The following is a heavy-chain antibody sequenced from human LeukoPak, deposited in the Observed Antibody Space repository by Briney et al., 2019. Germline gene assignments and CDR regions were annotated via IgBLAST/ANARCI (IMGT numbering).Heavy chain of an antibody. CDR2: ISYDGSNK. CDR1: GFTFSSYG. V-gene: IGHV3-30*03. D-gene: IGHD6-6*01. Sequence: GRSLRLSCAASGFTFSSYGMHWVRQAPGKGLEWVAVISYDGSNKYYADSAKGRSTISRDNSKNTLYLQMNSLRAEDTAVYYCARMFSSSSVVVYWGQGTLVTVSS. CDR3: ARMFSSSSVVVY. J-gene: IGHJ4*02.